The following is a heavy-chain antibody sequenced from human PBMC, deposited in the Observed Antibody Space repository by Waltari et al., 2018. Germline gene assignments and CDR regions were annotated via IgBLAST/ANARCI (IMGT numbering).Heavy chain of an antibody. Sequence: QVQLVQSGAEVKKPGSSVKVSCKASGGTFSSYAISWVRQAPGQGLEWMGRIIPTCGTANYAQKFQGRVTITADKSTSTAYMELSSLRSEDTAVYYCARRALSYYYGMDVWGQGTTVTVSS. J-gene: IGHJ6*02. V-gene: IGHV1-69*08. CDR2: IIPTCGTA. CDR3: ARRALSYYYGMDV. CDR1: GGTFSSYA.